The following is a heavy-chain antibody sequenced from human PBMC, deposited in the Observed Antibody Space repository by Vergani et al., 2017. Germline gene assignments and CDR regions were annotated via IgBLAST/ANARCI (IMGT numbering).Heavy chain of an antibody. D-gene: IGHD6-13*01. V-gene: IGHV4-34*01. J-gene: IGHJ3*02. CDR1: GGSFSGYY. Sequence: QVQLQQWGAGLLKPSETLSLTCAVYGGSFSGYYWSWIRQPPGQGLEWIGEINHSGSTNYNPSLKSRVTILVDTTKNLFSLKLSSVTAADTAVYYCARPSGARNRQSSSWYRGDAFDIWGQGTMVTVSS. CDR3: ARPSGARNRQSSSWYRGDAFDI. CDR2: INHSGST.